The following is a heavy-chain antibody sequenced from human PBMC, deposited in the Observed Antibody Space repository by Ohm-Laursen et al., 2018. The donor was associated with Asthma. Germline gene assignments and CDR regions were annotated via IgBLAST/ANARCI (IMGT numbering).Heavy chain of an antibody. CDR1: GFTFSSYA. CDR2: ISGSGGST. Sequence: SLRLSCSASGFTFSSYAMSWVRQAPGKGLEWVSAISGSGGSTYYADSVKGRFTISRDNSKNTLYLQMNSLRAEDTAVYYCANLGYCSSTSCYPYPSYGMDVWGQGTTVTVSS. V-gene: IGHV3-23*01. CDR3: ANLGYCSSTSCYPYPSYGMDV. D-gene: IGHD2-2*01. J-gene: IGHJ6*02.